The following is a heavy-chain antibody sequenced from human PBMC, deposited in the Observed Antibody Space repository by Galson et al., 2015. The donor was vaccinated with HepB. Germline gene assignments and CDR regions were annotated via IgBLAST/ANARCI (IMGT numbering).Heavy chain of an antibody. V-gene: IGHV3-33*08. CDR3: ARPMTTVTTCAFDI. CDR2: IWYDGSNK. CDR1: GFTFSSSG. Sequence: SLRLSCAASGFTFSSSGMHWVRQAPGKGLEWVAVIWYDGSNKYYADSVKGRFTISRDNSKNTLYLQMNSLRAEDTAVYYCARPMTTVTTCAFDIWGQGTMVTVSS. D-gene: IGHD4-17*01. J-gene: IGHJ3*02.